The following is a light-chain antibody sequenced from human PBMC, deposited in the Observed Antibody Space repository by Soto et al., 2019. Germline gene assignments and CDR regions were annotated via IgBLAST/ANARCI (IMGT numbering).Light chain of an antibody. Sequence: EIVLTQSPGTLSLSPGERATLSCRASQSVSNNYLAWYQQKPGQAPRLLIYGASSRATDIPDRFSGSGSGTDFTLTISRLEPEDFAVYYCQQYGSSPYTFGPGTKLEIK. J-gene: IGKJ2*01. CDR1: QSVSNNY. V-gene: IGKV3-20*01. CDR2: GAS. CDR3: QQYGSSPYT.